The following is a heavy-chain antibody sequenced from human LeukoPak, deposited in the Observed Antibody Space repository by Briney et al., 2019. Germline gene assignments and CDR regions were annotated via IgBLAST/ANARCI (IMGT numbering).Heavy chain of an antibody. CDR2: ILYDGSNE. CDR1: GFTFSSYA. V-gene: IGHV3-30*03. Sequence: GGSLRLSCAASGFTFSSYAMSWVRQAPGKGLEWVAVILYDGSNENYADSVKGRFTISRDNSKNTLNLQMNSLRAEDTAVYYCARGGNYVKDYWGQGALVTVSS. CDR3: ARGGNYVKDY. D-gene: IGHD1-7*01. J-gene: IGHJ4*02.